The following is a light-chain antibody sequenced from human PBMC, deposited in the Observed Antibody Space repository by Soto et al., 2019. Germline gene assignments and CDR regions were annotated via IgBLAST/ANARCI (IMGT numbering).Light chain of an antibody. CDR2: KAS. V-gene: IGKV1-5*03. CDR3: QQYNSYSPWT. CDR1: QSISTW. J-gene: IGKJ2*02. Sequence: DIPMTQSPSTLSASVGDRVTITCRASQSISTWLAWYQQKPGKAPKLLIYKASSLETEVPSRFSGSGSGTEFTLTISSLQPDDFATYYCQQYNSYSPWTFGQGTKVEIK.